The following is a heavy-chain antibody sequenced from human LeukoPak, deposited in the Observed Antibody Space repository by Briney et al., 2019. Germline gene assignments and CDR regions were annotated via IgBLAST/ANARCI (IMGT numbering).Heavy chain of an antibody. CDR2: MGYSGST. J-gene: IGHJ4*02. CDR1: GGSISSYY. D-gene: IGHD6-19*01. V-gene: IGHV4-59*08. Sequence: SETLSLTCTVSGGSISSYYWSWIRQSPGTGLEWIGYMGYSGSTAYNPSLKSRVTISIDTSKKQFSLELSSVTAADTAIYFCARRKRGSGGPFDYWGQGTLVTVSS. CDR3: ARRKRGSGGPFDY.